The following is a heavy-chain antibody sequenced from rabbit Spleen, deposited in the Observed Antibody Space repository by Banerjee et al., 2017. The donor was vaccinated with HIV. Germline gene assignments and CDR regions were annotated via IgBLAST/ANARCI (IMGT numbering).Heavy chain of an antibody. CDR1: GFSFNSGYD. J-gene: IGHJ3*01. CDR2: VYAGSSGST. D-gene: IGHD3-1*01. CDR3: ARAQRNSPNVLSRLDL. V-gene: IGHV1S40*01. Sequence: QSLEESGGGLVKPGASLTLTCKASGFSFNSGYDMCWVRQAPGKGLEWIACVYAGSSGSTYSATWAKGRFTISKTSSTTVTLQMTSLTAADTATYFCARAQRNSPNVLSRLDLWGQGTLVTVS.